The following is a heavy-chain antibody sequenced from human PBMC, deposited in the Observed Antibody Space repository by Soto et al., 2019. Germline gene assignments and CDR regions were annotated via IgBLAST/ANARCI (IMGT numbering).Heavy chain of an antibody. D-gene: IGHD1-1*01. Sequence: PGGSLRLSCATSGLTFGSRAMTWVRQAPGEGLQWVSALYDLDGTYYADSVKGRFTTSSDSSRTTVYLQMNSLRPDDTAVYSCATWHLQEHAYDIWGQGTKVTVS. J-gene: IGHJ3*02. CDR1: GLTFGSRA. V-gene: IGHV3-23*01. CDR3: ATWHLQEHAYDI. CDR2: LYDLDGT.